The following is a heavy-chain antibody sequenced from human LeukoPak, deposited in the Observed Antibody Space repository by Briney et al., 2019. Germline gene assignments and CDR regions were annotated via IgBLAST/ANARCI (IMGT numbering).Heavy chain of an antibody. CDR3: ARFYCSSTSCLEDY. Sequence: GGSLRLSCAASGFTFSSYWRHWVRQAPGKGLMWVSRINSDGSSTSYADSVKGRFTISRDNAKNTLYLQMNSLRAEDTAVYYCARFYCSSTSCLEDYWGQGTLVTVSS. J-gene: IGHJ4*02. D-gene: IGHD2-2*01. V-gene: IGHV3-74*01. CDR1: GFTFSSYW. CDR2: INSDGSST.